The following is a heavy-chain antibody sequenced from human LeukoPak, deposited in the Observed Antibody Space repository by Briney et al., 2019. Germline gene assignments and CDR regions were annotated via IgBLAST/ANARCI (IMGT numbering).Heavy chain of an antibody. CDR3: ARDRANLFTMVRGAHWYFDL. D-gene: IGHD3-10*01. CDR1: GYTFTSYA. CDR2: INAGNGNT. J-gene: IGHJ2*01. V-gene: IGHV1-3*01. Sequence: ASVKVSCKASGYTFTSYAMHWVRQAPGQRLEWMGWINAGNGNTKYSQKFQGRVTITRDTSASTAYMELSSLRSEDTAVYYCARDRANLFTMVRGAHWYFDLWGRGTLVTVSS.